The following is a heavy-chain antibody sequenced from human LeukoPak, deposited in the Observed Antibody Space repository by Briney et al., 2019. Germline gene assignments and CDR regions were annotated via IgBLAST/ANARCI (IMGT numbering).Heavy chain of an antibody. D-gene: IGHD6-13*01. J-gene: IGHJ4*02. Sequence: GGSLRLSCAVSGFTFSTYAMHWVRQAPGEGLEYVSGISRDGGSTYYANSVKGRFTISRDNAKNSLYLQMNSLRAEDSAVYYCARDAVSLAAAGTSDYWGQGSLVTVSS. CDR2: ISRDGGST. CDR1: GFTFSTYA. V-gene: IGHV3-64*01. CDR3: ARDAVSLAAAGTSDY.